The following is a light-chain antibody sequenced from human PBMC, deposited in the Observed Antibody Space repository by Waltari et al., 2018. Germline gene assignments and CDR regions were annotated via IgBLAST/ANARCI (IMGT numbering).Light chain of an antibody. J-gene: IGLJ2*01. Sequence: QSALTQPRSVSGSPGQSVTISCSGSNSDVGGYNYVSWYQPHPGKAHKLMISDVTNRPSEVPDRFSGSKPGNTASRTISGLQAEDEADYYCSSYAGSSVAFGGGTKLTVL. CDR2: DVT. CDR1: NSDVGGYNY. CDR3: SSYAGSSVA. V-gene: IGLV2-11*01.